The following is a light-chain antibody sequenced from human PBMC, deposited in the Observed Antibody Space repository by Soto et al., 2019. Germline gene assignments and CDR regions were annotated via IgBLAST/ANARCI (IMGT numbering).Light chain of an antibody. Sequence: QSLLTQPPSASGSPGQSATISYTGTGSDVGGYNYVSWYQHHPGKAPKLMIYEVNKRPSGVPDRFSASKSGNTASLTVSGLQPEDEADYYCSSYIGRDNLVFGGGTKVTVL. V-gene: IGLV2-8*01. J-gene: IGLJ3*02. CDR2: EVN. CDR3: SSYIGRDNLV. CDR1: GSDVGGYNY.